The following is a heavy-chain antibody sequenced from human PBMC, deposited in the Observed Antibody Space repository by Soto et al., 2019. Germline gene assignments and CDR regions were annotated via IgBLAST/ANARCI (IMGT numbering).Heavy chain of an antibody. CDR1: GYSFINFD. CDR2: MNPGSGKT. V-gene: IGHV1-8*02. Sequence: QVQLVQSGAEVKEPGASVRVSCKASGYSFINFDISWVRQAAGQGLEWLGWMNPGSGKTGYASKFQGRVAMTRDASTGTSHLELSSLTSDDTALYYCARMVSAGTLNWFDPWGQGTLVTVSS. D-gene: IGHD2-2*01. J-gene: IGHJ5*02. CDR3: ARMVSAGTLNWFDP.